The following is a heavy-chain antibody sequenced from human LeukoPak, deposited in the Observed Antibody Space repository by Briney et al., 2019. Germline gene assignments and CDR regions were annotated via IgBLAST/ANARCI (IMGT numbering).Heavy chain of an antibody. D-gene: IGHD6-13*01. J-gene: IGHJ4*02. CDR1: GFTFSTYS. CDR3: AKDPSSSWSLYYFDY. V-gene: IGHV3-21*04. CDR2: ISSSSNYI. Sequence: GGSLRLFCAASGFTFSTYSMNWVRQAPGKGLEWVSSISSSSNYIYYADSVKGRITISRDNAKNSLYLQMNSLRAEDTAVYYCAKDPSSSWSLYYFDYWGQGTLVTVSS.